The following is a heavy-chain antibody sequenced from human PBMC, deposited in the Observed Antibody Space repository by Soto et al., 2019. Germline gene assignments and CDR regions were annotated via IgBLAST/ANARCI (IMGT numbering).Heavy chain of an antibody. V-gene: IGHV4-59*08. CDR2: IYYSGST. CDR1: GGSISSYY. J-gene: IGHJ6*03. CDR3: ARRKYYMDV. Sequence: QVQLQESGPGLVKPSETLSLTCTVSGGSISSYYWSWIRQPPGKGLEWIGYIYYSGSTSYNPSLKSRVTISVDTSKNQFSLKLSSVTAADTAVYYCARRKYYMDVWGKGTTVTVSS.